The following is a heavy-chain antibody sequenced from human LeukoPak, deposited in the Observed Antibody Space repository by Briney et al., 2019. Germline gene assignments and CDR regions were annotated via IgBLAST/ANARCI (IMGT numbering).Heavy chain of an antibody. V-gene: IGHV3-30-3*01. CDR3: ARDRYSRYYYGSGSFLGWFDP. CDR2: ISYDGSNK. CDR1: GFTFSSYA. D-gene: IGHD3-10*01. Sequence: PGGSLRPSCAASGFTFSSYAMHWVRQAPGKGLEWVAVISYDGSNKYYADSVKGRFTISRDNSKNTLYLQMNSLRAEDTAVYYCARDRYSRYYYGSGSFLGWFDPWGQGTLVTVSS. J-gene: IGHJ5*02.